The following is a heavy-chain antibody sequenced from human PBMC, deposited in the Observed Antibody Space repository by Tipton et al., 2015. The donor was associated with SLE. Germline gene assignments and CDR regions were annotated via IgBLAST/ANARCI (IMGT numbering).Heavy chain of an antibody. J-gene: IGHJ3*02. CDR2: AYYSWRT. Sequence: TLSLTCTVSGDSISSSSYYWGWIRQSPGKGLEWIGNAYYSWRTYYNPSLKSRVSISLDMSRNQFSLRLNSGTAADTAVYYCARQHGYRGYDSVDAFDIWGQGTSVAVSA. CDR3: ARQHGYRGYDSVDAFDI. D-gene: IGHD5-12*01. V-gene: IGHV4-39*07. CDR1: GDSISSSSYY.